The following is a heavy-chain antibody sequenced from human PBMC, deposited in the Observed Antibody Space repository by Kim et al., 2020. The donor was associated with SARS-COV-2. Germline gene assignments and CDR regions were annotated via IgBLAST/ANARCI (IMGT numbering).Heavy chain of an antibody. D-gene: IGHD3-10*01. CDR2: IDSSDSYT. Sequence: GESLKISCKGSGYSFTSYWISWVRQMPGKGLEWMGRIDSSDSYTNYSPSFQGHVTISADKSISTAYLQWSSLKASDTAMYYCAGGNYGSGHTLDYWGQGTLVTVSS. CDR3: AGGNYGSGHTLDY. J-gene: IGHJ4*02. CDR1: GYSFTSYW. V-gene: IGHV5-10-1*01.